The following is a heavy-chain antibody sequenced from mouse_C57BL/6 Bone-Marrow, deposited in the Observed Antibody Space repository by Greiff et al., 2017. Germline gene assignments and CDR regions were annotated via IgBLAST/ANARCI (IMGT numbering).Heavy chain of an antibody. Sequence: LQESGAELVRPGASVKLSCKASGYTFTDYYINWVKQRPGQGLEWIARIYPGSGNTYYNEKFKGKATLTAEKSSSTAYMQLSSLTSEDSAVYFCARASYGSRDFDVWGTGTTVTVSS. J-gene: IGHJ1*03. CDR3: ARASYGSRDFDV. CDR1: GYTFTDYY. D-gene: IGHD1-1*01. V-gene: IGHV1-76*01. CDR2: IYPGSGNT.